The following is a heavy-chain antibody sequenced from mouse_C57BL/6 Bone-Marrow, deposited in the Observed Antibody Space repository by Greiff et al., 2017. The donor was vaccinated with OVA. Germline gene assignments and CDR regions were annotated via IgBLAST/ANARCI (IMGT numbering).Heavy chain of an antibody. J-gene: IGHJ2*01. D-gene: IGHD1-1*01. V-gene: IGHV3-6*01. CDR2: ISYDGSN. Sequence: ESGPGLVKPSQSLSLTCSVTGYSITSGYYWNWIRQFPGNKLEWMGYISYDGSNKYNPSLKNRISITRDTSENQLFLKLNSVTTEDTATYYCARERVYYYDIYFDYWGQGTTLTVSS. CDR1: GYSITSGYY. CDR3: ARERVYYYDIYFDY.